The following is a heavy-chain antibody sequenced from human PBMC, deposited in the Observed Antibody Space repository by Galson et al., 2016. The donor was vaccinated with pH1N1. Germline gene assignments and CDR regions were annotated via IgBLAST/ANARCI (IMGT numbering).Heavy chain of an antibody. Sequence: SLRLSCAASGFIFSDYSFIWVRQAPGKGLEWLSYISTGRRVVQYADSVKGRLTISRDNAQRSVYLQINSLSLEDTAVYHCARLAYGDSFDSWGRGTLVAVSS. CDR1: GFIFSDYS. CDR2: ISTGRRVV. CDR3: ARLAYGDSFDS. V-gene: IGHV3-48*04. J-gene: IGHJ4*02. D-gene: IGHD4-17*01.